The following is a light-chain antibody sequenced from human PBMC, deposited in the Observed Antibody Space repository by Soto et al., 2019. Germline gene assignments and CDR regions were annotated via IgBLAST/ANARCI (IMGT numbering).Light chain of an antibody. CDR2: LNSDGSH. J-gene: IGLJ7*01. Sequence: QPVLTQSPSASASLGASVKLTCTLSSGHSSYGIAWHQQQPEKGPRYLMKLNSDGSHSKGDGIPDRFSGSSSGAERYLTISSLQSEAEADYYCQTWGTGIPVFGGGTHLTVL. V-gene: IGLV4-69*01. CDR1: SGHSSYG. CDR3: QTWGTGIPV.